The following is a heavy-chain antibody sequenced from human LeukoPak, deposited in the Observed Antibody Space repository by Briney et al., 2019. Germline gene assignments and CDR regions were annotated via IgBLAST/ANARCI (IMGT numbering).Heavy chain of an antibody. J-gene: IGHJ6*02. CDR2: TYYRSKLHN. CDR1: GDSVSSNSAS. V-gene: IGHV6-1*01. D-gene: IGHD3-22*01. CDR3: VRGFYTMSV. Sequence: SQTLSLTCDISGDSVSSNSASWTWIRQSPSRGLEWLGRTYYRSKLHNDYAVSVKSRITINPDTSRNHFSLQLSSVTPEDTAVYYCVRGFYTMSVWGQGTTVTVSS.